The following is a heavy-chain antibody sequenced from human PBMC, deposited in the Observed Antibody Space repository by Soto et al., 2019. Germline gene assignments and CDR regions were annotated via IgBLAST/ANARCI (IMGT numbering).Heavy chain of an antibody. V-gene: IGHV5-10-1*01. D-gene: IGHD6-6*01. CDR1: GYSFTSYW. CDR2: IDPSDSYT. Sequence: PGESLKISCKSSGYSFTSYWITWVRQMPGKGLEWMGTIDPSDSYTNYSPSFQGHVTVSADKSISTAYLQWISLKASDTAMYYCARGQLGYYYYGVDVWGQGTTVTVSS. J-gene: IGHJ6*02. CDR3: ARGQLGYYYYGVDV.